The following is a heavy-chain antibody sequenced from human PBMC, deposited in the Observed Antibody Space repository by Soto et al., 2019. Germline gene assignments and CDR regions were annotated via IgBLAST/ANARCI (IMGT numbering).Heavy chain of an antibody. CDR2: INHSGST. CDR1: GGSFSGYY. V-gene: IGHV4-34*01. D-gene: IGHD3-10*01. Sequence: SETLSLTCAVYGGSFSGYYWSWIRQPPGKGLEWIGEINHSGSTNYNPSLKSRVTISADTSKNQFSLKLSSVTAADTAVYYCARGGRVYYGSGTKPKYYYYYMDVWGKGTTVTVSS. J-gene: IGHJ6*03. CDR3: ARGGRVYYGSGTKPKYYYYYMDV.